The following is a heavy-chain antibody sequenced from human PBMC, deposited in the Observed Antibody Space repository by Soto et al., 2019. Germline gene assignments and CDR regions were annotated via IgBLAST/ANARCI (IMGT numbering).Heavy chain of an antibody. CDR2: IYPGDSDT. CDR3: ARHIRWFGDYYGMDV. Sequence: GESLKISCKGSGYSFTSYWIGWVRQMPGKGLEWMGIIYPGDSDTRYSPSFQGQVTISADKSISNAYLQWSSMKASDNDKNYCARHIRWFGDYYGMDVWGQGTTVTVSS. D-gene: IGHD3-10*01. V-gene: IGHV5-51*01. J-gene: IGHJ6*02. CDR1: GYSFTSYW.